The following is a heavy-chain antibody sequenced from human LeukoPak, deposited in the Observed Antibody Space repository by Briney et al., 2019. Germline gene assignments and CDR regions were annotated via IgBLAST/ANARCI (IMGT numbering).Heavy chain of an antibody. Sequence: SETLSLTCAVYGGSFSGYYWSWTRQPPGKGLEWIGEINHSGSTNYNPSLKGRVTISVDTSKNQFSLKLSSVTAADTAVYYCARGPLYDFWSGYIDYWGQGTLVTVSS. J-gene: IGHJ4*02. V-gene: IGHV4-34*01. CDR2: INHSGST. D-gene: IGHD3-3*01. CDR3: ARGPLYDFWSGYIDY. CDR1: GGSFSGYY.